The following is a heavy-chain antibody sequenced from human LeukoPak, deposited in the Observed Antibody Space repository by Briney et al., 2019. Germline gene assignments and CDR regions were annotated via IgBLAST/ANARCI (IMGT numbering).Heavy chain of an antibody. V-gene: IGHV3-30*04. J-gene: IGHJ3*02. CDR1: GFTFSTYA. CDR2: KSYDGRNK. Sequence: GGSLRLSCAVSGFTFSTYAMHWVRQAPGKGLEWVAFKSYDGRNKYYADSVKGRFTISRDNSKNTLFLQMNSLRAEDTAVYYCAKGYYEIHDAFDIWGQGTMVTVSS. CDR3: AKGYYEIHDAFDI. D-gene: IGHD3-9*01.